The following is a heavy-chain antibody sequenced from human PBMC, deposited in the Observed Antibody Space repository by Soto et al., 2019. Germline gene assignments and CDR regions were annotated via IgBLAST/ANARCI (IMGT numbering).Heavy chain of an antibody. CDR1: GFTFSSYA. V-gene: IGHV3-23*01. J-gene: IGHJ6*02. D-gene: IGHD1-26*01. CDR3: AKVSLGATTITDYYYYGLDV. Sequence: GGSLRLSCAASGFTFSSYAMSWVRQAPGKGLEWVSAISGGGGSTYYADSVKGRVTISRDNSKNTLYLQMNSLRAEDTAVYYCAKVSLGATTITDYYYYGLDVWGQGTPVTVYS. CDR2: ISGGGGST.